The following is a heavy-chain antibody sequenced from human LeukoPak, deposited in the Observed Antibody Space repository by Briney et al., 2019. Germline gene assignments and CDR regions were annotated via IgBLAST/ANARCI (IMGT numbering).Heavy chain of an antibody. V-gene: IGHV3-7*01. Sequence: GGSLRLSCAASGFDFSTCWMSWVRQAPGKGLEWVANIKEDGSEKNYVGSVTGRFTISRDNAKNSLYLQMNGLRAEDTAVYYCARDGESRWAFDIWGQGTSVSVSS. CDR2: IKEDGSEK. CDR1: GFDFSTCW. D-gene: IGHD3-10*01. CDR3: ARDGESRWAFDI. J-gene: IGHJ3*02.